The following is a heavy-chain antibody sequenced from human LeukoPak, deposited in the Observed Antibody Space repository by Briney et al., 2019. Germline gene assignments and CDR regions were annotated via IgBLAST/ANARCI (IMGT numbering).Heavy chain of an antibody. CDR2: ISGSGGST. CDR1: GFAFSSYA. CDR3: AKVPRSSGYSRGYAFDN. D-gene: IGHD3-22*01. V-gene: IGHV3-23*01. J-gene: IGHJ3*02. Sequence: PGGSLRLSCAASGFAFSSYAMSWVRQAPGKGLEWVSAISGSGGSTYYADSVKGRFTISRDNSKNTLYLQMNSLRAEDTAVYYCAKVPRSSGYSRGYAFDNWGQGTMVTVSS.